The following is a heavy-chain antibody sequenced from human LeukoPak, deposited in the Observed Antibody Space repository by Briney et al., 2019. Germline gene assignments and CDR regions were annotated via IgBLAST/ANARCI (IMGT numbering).Heavy chain of an antibody. V-gene: IGHV1-18*01. J-gene: IGHJ4*02. CDR1: GYTFTSYG. CDR3: AREPSRTNYYGADY. D-gene: IGHD3-10*01. CDR2: ISAYDGNT. Sequence: ASVKVSCKASGYTFTSYGISWVRQAPGQGLEWMGWISAYDGNTNYAQKLQGRVTMTTDTSTSTAYMELRSLRSDDTAVYYCAREPSRTNYYGADYWGQGTLVTVSS.